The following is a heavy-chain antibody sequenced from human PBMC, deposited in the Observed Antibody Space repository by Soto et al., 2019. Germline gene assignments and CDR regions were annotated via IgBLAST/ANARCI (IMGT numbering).Heavy chain of an antibody. D-gene: IGHD5-12*01. CDR2: IKIKSDGETA. CDR1: GLTFSNVL. Sequence: GGSLRRSCAASGLTFSNVLMTWVRQGPGKGLEWVGRIKIKSDGETADVAAPVKARFTISRDDSKNTVFLAMKSLKSEDTALYYCAVTAMINRDSSTSFDYWGRGTQVTVSS. CDR3: AVTAMINRDSSTSFDY. J-gene: IGHJ4*02. V-gene: IGHV3-15*01.